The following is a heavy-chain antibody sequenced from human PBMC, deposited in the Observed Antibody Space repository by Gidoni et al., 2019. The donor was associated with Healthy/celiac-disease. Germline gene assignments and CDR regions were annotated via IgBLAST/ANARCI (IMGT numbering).Heavy chain of an antibody. V-gene: IGHV4-34*01. CDR1: GGSFSGYY. CDR3: ARGSGYYYYYGMDV. J-gene: IGHJ6*02. CDR2: INHSGST. Sequence: QVQLQQWGAGLLKPSETLSLTCAVYGGSFSGYYCRWIRQPPGKGLEWIGEINHSGSTNYNPSLKSRVTISVDTSKNQFSLKLRSVTAADTAVYYCARGSGYYYYYGMDVWGQGTTVTVSS. D-gene: IGHD5-12*01.